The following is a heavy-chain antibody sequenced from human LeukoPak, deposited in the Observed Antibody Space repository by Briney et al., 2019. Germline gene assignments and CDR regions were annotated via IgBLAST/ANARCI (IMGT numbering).Heavy chain of an antibody. CDR2: IYWDDVK. CDR1: GFSLTTSEVG. D-gene: IGHD5/OR15-5a*01. J-gene: IGHJ4*02. CDR3: AHRRPVSANNYFDS. V-gene: IGHV2-5*02. Sequence: SGPTLVKPTQTLTLTCTFSGFSLTTSEVGVGWIRQPPGKALEWLAFIYWDDVKRYSPSLRSRLTITKDTSKNQVVLTMTNMDPVDTATYYRAHRRPVSANNYFDSWGQGTLVTVSS.